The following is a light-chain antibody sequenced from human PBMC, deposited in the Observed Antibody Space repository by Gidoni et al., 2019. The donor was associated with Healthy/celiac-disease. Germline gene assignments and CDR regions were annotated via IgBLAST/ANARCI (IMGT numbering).Light chain of an antibody. CDR3: QQYGSSPRLT. Sequence: EIALTPSPGTLSLSPGERATLSCRASQSVSSSYLAWYQQKPGQAPRLLIYGASSRATGIPDRFSGSGSGTDFTLTISRLEPEDFAVYYCQQYGSSPRLTFGGGTKVEIK. CDR2: GAS. CDR1: QSVSSSY. V-gene: IGKV3-20*01. J-gene: IGKJ4*01.